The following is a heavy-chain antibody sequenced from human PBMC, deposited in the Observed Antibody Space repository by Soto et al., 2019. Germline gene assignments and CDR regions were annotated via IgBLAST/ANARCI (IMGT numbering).Heavy chain of an antibody. Sequence: QVQLQQWGAGLLTPSETLSLTCAVSGGSLRGYSWNWVRHPPGKGLEWIGEISYRGSTNYNPSLLSRVTVTVDTSKNQFSLKLTSVTASDTGVYFCARAPYSGHWNQPWQTPRRPGNYGMDVWGQGTTVTVSS. CDR2: ISYRGST. CDR3: ARAPYSGHWNQPWQTPRRPGNYGMDV. D-gene: IGHD1-26*01. CDR1: GGSLRGYS. V-gene: IGHV4-34*01. J-gene: IGHJ6*02.